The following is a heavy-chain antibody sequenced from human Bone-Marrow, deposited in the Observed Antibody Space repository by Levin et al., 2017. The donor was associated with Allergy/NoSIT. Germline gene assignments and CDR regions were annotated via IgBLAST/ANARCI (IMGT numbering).Heavy chain of an antibody. D-gene: IGHD1-26*01. J-gene: IGHJ4*02. CDR1: GSSVGRGDFY. CDR3: ACNFFSGNAYFDY. V-gene: IGHV4-30-4*01. CDR2: IYYSGTT. Sequence: NASETLSLTCTVSGSSVGRGDFYWSWIRQPPGKGLEWIGYIYYSGTTHYNPSLKSRVTLSTDTSKNQFSLKLASVTAADTAVYYCACNFFSGNAYFDYWGQGALVTVSS.